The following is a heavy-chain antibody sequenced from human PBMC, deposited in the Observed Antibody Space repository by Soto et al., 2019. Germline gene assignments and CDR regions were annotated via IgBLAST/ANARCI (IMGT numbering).Heavy chain of an antibody. J-gene: IGHJ4*02. V-gene: IGHV4-34*01. Sequence: SETLSLTCAVYGGSFSGYYWSWIRQPPGKGLEWIGEINHSGSTNYNPSLKSRVTISVDTSKNQFSLKLSSVTAADTAVYYCARAVGMVRGVTPQYYFDYWGQGTLVTVSS. CDR1: GGSFSGYY. CDR3: ARAVGMVRGVTPQYYFDY. CDR2: INHSGST. D-gene: IGHD3-10*01.